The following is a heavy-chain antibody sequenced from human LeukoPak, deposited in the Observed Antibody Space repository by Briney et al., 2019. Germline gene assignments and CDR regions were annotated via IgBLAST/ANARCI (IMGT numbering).Heavy chain of an antibody. J-gene: IGHJ4*02. CDR3: ARENPYYYDSSGYLFDY. V-gene: IGHV4-59*01. D-gene: IGHD3-22*01. CDR1: GGSISSYY. CDR2: IYYSGST. Sequence: PETLSLTCTVSGGSISSYYWSWIRQPPGKGLEWIGYIYYSGSTNYNPSLKSRVTISVDTSKNQFSLKLSSVTAADTAVYYCARENPYYYDSSGYLFDYWGQGTMVTDSS.